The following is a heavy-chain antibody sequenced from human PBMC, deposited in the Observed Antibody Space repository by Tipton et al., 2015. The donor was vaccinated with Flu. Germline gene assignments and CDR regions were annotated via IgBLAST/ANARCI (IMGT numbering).Heavy chain of an antibody. J-gene: IGHJ4*02. CDR1: GGSISSGGYY. CDR2: IYYSGST. CDR3: ARTYYDFWSGLGRGRYFDY. D-gene: IGHD3-3*01. Sequence: LRLSCTVSGGSISSGGYYWSWIRQHPGKGLEWIGYIYYSGSTYYNPSLKSRVTISVDTSKNQFSLKLSSVTAADTAVYYCARTYYDFWSGLGRGRYFDYWGQGTLVTVSS. V-gene: IGHV4-31*03.